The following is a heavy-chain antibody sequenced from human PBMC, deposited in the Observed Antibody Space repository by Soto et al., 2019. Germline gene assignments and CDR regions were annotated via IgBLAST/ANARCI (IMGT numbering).Heavy chain of an antibody. CDR2: IGGRGTSS. CDR1: GFTFSNYA. J-gene: IGHJ4*02. Sequence: GGSLRLSCAASGFTFSNYAMSWVRQAPGKGLEWVSGIGGRGTSSYYADSVKGRFAISRDNSYNTLFLQLHSLRAEDTAVYYCAKSRYADSSGDYYDFWGQGTQVTVSS. V-gene: IGHV3-23*01. CDR3: AKSRYADSSGDYYDF. D-gene: IGHD3-22*01.